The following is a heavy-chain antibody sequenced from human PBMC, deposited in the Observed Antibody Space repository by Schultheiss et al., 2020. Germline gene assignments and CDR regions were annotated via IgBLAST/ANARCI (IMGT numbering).Heavy chain of an antibody. V-gene: IGHV4-59*01. CDR3: AREREFSYGYGFDY. Sequence: SETLSLTCTVSGGSISSYYWSWIRQPPGKGLEWIGYIYYSGSASYNPSLKSRVTISVDTSKNQFSLKLSSVTAADTAVYYCAREREFSYGYGFDYWGQGTLVTVSS. CDR2: IYYSGSA. D-gene: IGHD5-18*01. J-gene: IGHJ4*02. CDR1: GGSISSYY.